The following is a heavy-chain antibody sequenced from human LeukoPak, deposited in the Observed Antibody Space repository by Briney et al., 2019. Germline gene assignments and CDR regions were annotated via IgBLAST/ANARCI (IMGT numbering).Heavy chain of an antibody. D-gene: IGHD6-13*01. V-gene: IGHV1-46*01. CDR1: GYTFTSYY. Sequence: GASVKVSCKASGYTFTSYYMHWVRQAPGQGLEWMGIINPSGGTTSYAQKFQGRATMTRDTSTTTVYMELSSLRSEDTAVYYCARDLSSCWFDPWGQGTLVTVSS. CDR3: ARDLSSCWFDP. J-gene: IGHJ5*02. CDR2: INPSGGTT.